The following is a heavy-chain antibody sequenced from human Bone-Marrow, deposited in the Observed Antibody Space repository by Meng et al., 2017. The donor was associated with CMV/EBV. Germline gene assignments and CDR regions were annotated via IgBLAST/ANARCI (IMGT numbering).Heavy chain of an antibody. V-gene: IGHV1-3*01. CDR1: GYTFPNYA. Sequence: QVQLVQSGAEMKKPGASVKVSCKASGYTFPNYAIHWMRQAPGQGLEWMGLINPATSNAKYSQTFQGRVTITRDTSATTAYMELSDLRSEDTAIYYCARGPYSSGWYGLVDYWGQGTLVTVSS. D-gene: IGHD6-19*01. J-gene: IGHJ4*02. CDR2: INPATSNA. CDR3: ARGPYSSGWYGLVDY.